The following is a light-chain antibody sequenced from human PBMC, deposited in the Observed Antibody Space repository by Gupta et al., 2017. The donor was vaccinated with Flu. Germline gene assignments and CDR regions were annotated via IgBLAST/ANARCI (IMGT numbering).Light chain of an antibody. CDR3: QVWGSSGDHFCV. J-gene: IGLJ3*02. V-gene: IGLV3-21*02. CDR2: DDG. Sequence: SYVLTQPPSVSVAPGQTARITCGGNNIGSKNVHWYQQKPGQAPVLVVYDDGDRPSGIPDRFSCATSGNTATLIISSGGAGDEAYDYWQVWGSSGDHFCVFGGGTKMTVL. CDR1: NIGSKN.